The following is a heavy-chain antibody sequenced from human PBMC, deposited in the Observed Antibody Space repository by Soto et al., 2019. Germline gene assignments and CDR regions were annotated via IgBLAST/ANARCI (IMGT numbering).Heavy chain of an antibody. CDR2: ISADMGNT. CDR1: GFTFSSYG. CDR3: ARGRGWFPPRIDSGLEV. Sequence: QVQLVQSGPEVKKPGASVKVSCKASGFTFSSYGITWVRQAPGQGLEWMGWISADMGNTNYAQNLQDRIIMTTDTSTSTAHMELRSLQSDDTAVYYCARGRGWFPPRIDSGLEVWGQGTTVTVSS. J-gene: IGHJ6*02. D-gene: IGHD6-19*01. V-gene: IGHV1-18*04.